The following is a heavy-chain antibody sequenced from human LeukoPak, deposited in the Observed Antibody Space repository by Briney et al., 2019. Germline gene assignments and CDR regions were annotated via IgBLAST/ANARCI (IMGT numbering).Heavy chain of an antibody. V-gene: IGHV4-61*01. D-gene: IGHD3-22*01. Sequence: PSETLSLTCTVSGVSVSSGTYYWTWIRQPSGKGLEWIGNIYTSGSTNYSPSLKSRLTISLDTSKNQFSLKLSSVTAADTAVYYCARMAYYYDSDGYSQLDYWGQGTLVTVSS. CDR1: GVSVSSGTYY. CDR2: IYTSGST. J-gene: IGHJ4*02. CDR3: ARMAYYYDSDGYSQLDY.